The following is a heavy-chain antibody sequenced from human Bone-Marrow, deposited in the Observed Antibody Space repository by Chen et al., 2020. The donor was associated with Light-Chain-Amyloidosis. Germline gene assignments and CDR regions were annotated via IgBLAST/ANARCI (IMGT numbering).Heavy chain of an antibody. Sequence: QVQLAQSGAEVKKPGASVKVSCKASGYTFTGYYIHWVRQAPGQGLEWMGWINPNSGGTNYAQNFQGRVTMTRDTSISTAYMELSRLTSGDTAVYYCAEGPYSNLGYWGQGTLVTVSS. V-gene: IGHV1-2*02. D-gene: IGHD4-4*01. CDR2: INPNSGGT. J-gene: IGHJ4*02. CDR1: GYTFTGYY. CDR3: AEGPYSNLGY.